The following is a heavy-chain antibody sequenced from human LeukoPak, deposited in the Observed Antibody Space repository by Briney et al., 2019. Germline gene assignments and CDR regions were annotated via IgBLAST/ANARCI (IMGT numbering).Heavy chain of an antibody. CDR1: GFIFNNYW. V-gene: IGHV3-7*01. CDR2: IKHDGSEK. D-gene: IGHD6-13*01. CDR3: ARDLRQLVFVTDF. J-gene: IGHJ4*02. Sequence: GVLRLSCAASGFIFNNYWMSWVRQAPGKGLEWVANIKHDGSEKYYVDSVKGRFTISRDNAKNSLYLQMNSLRAEDTAVYYCARDLRQLVFVTDFWGQGTLVTVSS.